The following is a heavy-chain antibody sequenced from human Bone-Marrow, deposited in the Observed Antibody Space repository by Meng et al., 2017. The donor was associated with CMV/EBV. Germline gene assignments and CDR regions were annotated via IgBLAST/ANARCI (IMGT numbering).Heavy chain of an antibody. J-gene: IGHJ5*02. CDR3: ARRGYCSSTSCYGWFDP. V-gene: IGHV5-51*01. Sequence: GGSLRLSCKGSGYSFTSYWIGWVRQMPGKGLEWMGIIYPGDSDTRYSPSFQGQVTISADKSISTAYLQWSSLKASDTAMYYCARRGYCSSTSCYGWFDPWGPGTLVTGSS. D-gene: IGHD2-2*01. CDR2: IYPGDSDT. CDR1: GYSFTSYW.